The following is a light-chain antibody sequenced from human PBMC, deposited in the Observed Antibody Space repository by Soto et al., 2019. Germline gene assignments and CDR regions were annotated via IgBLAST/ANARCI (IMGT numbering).Light chain of an antibody. CDR2: DAS. CDR3: QQYNSLWT. J-gene: IGKJ1*01. Sequence: DIQMTQSPSSLSASVGDRVTITCQASQDISNYLNWYQQKPGKAPKLLIYDASSLESGVPSRFSGSGSGTEFTLTISSLQPDDFATYYCQQYNSLWTFGQGTKVDIK. CDR1: QDISNY. V-gene: IGKV1-33*01.